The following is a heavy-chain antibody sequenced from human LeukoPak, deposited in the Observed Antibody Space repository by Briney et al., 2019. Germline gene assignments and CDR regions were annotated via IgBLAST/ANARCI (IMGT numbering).Heavy chain of an antibody. V-gene: IGHV4-34*01. CDR2: INHSGST. Sequence: SETLSLTCAVYGGPFSGYYWSWIRQPPGKGLEWIGEINHSGSTNYNPSLKSRVTISVDTSKNQFSLKLSSVTAADTAVYYCAGGRPVDYWGQGTLVTVSS. CDR1: GGPFSGYY. CDR3: AGGRPVDY. J-gene: IGHJ4*02.